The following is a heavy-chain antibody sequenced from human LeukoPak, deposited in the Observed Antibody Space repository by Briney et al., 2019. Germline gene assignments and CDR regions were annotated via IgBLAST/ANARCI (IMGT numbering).Heavy chain of an antibody. V-gene: IGHV3-33*01. CDR2: IWYDGSNK. Sequence: GGSLRLSCAASGFTFSSYGMHWVRQAPGKGLEWVAVIWYDGSNKYYADSVKGRFTISRDNSKNTLYLQMNGLRAEDTAVYYCARGRDIVLMVYDPLFDYWGQGTLVTVSS. D-gene: IGHD2-8*01. CDR3: ARGRDIVLMVYDPLFDY. J-gene: IGHJ4*02. CDR1: GFTFSSYG.